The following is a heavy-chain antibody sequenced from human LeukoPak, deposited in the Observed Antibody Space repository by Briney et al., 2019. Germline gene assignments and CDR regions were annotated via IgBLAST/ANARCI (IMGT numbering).Heavy chain of an antibody. Sequence: GGSLRLSCAASGFSFISYGMHRVRQAPGKGLEWVGVISDDGRNKKYADSVKGRFTISRDNSKDTLYLQMNSLRDEDTAVYYCAKRPSDYGDYVTYFDYWGQGTLVTVSS. V-gene: IGHV3-30*18. CDR3: AKRPSDYGDYVTYFDY. J-gene: IGHJ4*02. D-gene: IGHD4-17*01. CDR2: ISDDGRNK. CDR1: GFSFISYG.